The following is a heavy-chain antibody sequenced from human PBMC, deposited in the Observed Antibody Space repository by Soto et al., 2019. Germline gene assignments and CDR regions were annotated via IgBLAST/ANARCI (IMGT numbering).Heavy chain of an antibody. Sequence: ASVKVSCKASGYTFTSYAMHWVRQAPGQRLEWMGWINAGNGNTKYSQKFQGRVTITRDTSASTAYMELSSLRSEDTAVYYCASGALEYYDFWSGYYKSPFEPWGQGTLVSVAS. CDR3: ASGALEYYDFWSGYYKSPFEP. D-gene: IGHD3-3*01. CDR2: INAGNGNT. CDR1: GYTFTSYA. J-gene: IGHJ5*02. V-gene: IGHV1-3*01.